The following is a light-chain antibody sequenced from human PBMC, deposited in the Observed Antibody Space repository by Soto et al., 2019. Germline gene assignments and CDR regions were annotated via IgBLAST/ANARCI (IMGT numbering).Light chain of an antibody. CDR1: QSLGSD. J-gene: IGKJ1*01. Sequence: EIVMTQSPGTLSLSQGDTATLSCRASQSLGSDLAWYQQKPGQAPRLLIFGASARPTGIPARISGSGSGTEFTLTISSLRSEDFAVYFCQQHYNWPRTFGQGTKVEI. V-gene: IGKV3-15*01. CDR3: QQHYNWPRT. CDR2: GAS.